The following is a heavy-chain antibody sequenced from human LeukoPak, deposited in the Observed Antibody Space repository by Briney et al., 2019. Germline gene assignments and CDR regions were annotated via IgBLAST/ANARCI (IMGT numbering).Heavy chain of an antibody. CDR3: ARAGANRGSYWLIDY. CDR1: GGSINNYY. V-gene: IGHV4-59*01. CDR2: IYYSVTT. J-gene: IGHJ4*02. D-gene: IGHD1-26*01. Sequence: SETLSLTCTVSGGSINNYYWTWIRQPPGKGLEWIGYIYYSVTTNYNPSLKSRVTISVDTSKNQSSLNLSPVTAADTAVYYCARAGANRGSYWLIDYWGQGTLVTVSS.